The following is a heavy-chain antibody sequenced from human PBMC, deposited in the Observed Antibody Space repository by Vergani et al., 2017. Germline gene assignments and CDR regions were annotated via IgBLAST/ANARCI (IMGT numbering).Heavy chain of an antibody. CDR1: GFTFSSYS. Sequence: VQLVESGGGLVQPGGSLRLSCAASGFTFSSYSMNWVRQAPGKGLEWVSYISSSSSTIYYADSVKGRFTISRDNAKNSLYLQMNSLRAEDTAVYYCARLCGERYGYFDLWGRGTLVTVSS. J-gene: IGHJ2*01. V-gene: IGHV3-48*04. D-gene: IGHD4-17*01. CDR3: ARLCGERYGYFDL. CDR2: ISSSSSTI.